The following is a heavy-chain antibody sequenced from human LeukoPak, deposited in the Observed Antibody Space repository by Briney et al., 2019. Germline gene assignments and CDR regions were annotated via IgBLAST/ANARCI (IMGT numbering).Heavy chain of an antibody. CDR3: AKDSGSGSYGY. CDR2: ISYDVGKK. CDR1: GFTFSSYG. Sequence: GRSLRLSCAASGFTFSSYGMHWVRQAPGKGLEWVAVISYDVGKKYYADSVKGRFTISRDNSKNTLYLQMNSLRAEDTAVYYCAKDSGSGSYGYWGQGTLVTVSS. J-gene: IGHJ4*02. V-gene: IGHV3-30*18. D-gene: IGHD3-10*01.